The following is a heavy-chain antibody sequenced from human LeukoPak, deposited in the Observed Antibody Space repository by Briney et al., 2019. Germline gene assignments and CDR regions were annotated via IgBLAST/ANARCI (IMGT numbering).Heavy chain of an antibody. Sequence: GGSLRLSCATSGFTFTDYYMSWIRQAPGKGLEWVSYISVSGTTMYYADSVKGRFTLSRDNAKNSLYLQMYSLRAEDTAVYYCARVGRLQYGDYVAFDYWGQGALVTVSS. CDR3: ARVGRLQYGDYVAFDY. V-gene: IGHV3-11*01. CDR1: GFTFTDYY. D-gene: IGHD4-17*01. J-gene: IGHJ4*02. CDR2: ISVSGTTM.